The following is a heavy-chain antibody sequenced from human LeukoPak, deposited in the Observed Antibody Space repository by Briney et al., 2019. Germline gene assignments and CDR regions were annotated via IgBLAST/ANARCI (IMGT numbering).Heavy chain of an antibody. CDR2: IYYSGTT. CDR3: ARVRTNHFPSFDF. Sequence: PSETLSLTCTVSGGSISNYYWNWIRQPPGKGLEWIGYIYYSGTTNYNPSLKSRVTISVDTSKNQFSLKLSSVTAADTAVYYCARVRTNHFPSFDFWGQGSLVTVSS. CDR1: GGSISNYY. V-gene: IGHV4-59*01. D-gene: IGHD1-1*01. J-gene: IGHJ4*02.